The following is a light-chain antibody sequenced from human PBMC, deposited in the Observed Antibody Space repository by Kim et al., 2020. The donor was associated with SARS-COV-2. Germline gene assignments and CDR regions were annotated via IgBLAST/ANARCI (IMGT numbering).Light chain of an antibody. CDR2: SHN. J-gene: IGLJ3*02. Sequence: GQRVTSSCSGSSSNIVSNAVNWYQRLPGTAPKLLIYSHNQRPSGVPDRFSGSKSGASASLAISGLQSEDEADYYCAAWDDSLNGWVFGGGTQLTVL. CDR3: AAWDDSLNGWV. V-gene: IGLV1-44*01. CDR1: SSNIVSNA.